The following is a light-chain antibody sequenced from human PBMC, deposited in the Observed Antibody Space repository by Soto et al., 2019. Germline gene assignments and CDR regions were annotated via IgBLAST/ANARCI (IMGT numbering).Light chain of an antibody. CDR1: QSVRSSY. CDR3: QQYNSYSSWT. CDR2: GAY. V-gene: IGKV3-20*01. J-gene: IGKJ1*01. Sequence: DILLPQSPGSLYLCTGERPTLRCRASQSVRSSYLAWYQKKPGQAPRLLSYGAYSRATGIPDRFSGSVSGTEFTLTISSLQTDDFATYYGQQYNSYSSWTFVQGTKVDIK.